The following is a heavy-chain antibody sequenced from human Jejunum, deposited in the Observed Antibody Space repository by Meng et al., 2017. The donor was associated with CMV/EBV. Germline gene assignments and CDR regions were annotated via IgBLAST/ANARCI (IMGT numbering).Heavy chain of an antibody. CDR2: IHYSEST. CDR1: GGSISSYY. Sequence: GGSISSYYGGGVRQSPGKGLEWVGYIHYSESTKYNPTLESGVTMSLDRSRNQFSLRLRSVTAADTAVYFCVRGVSPTEWPLEKWGQGMLVTVSS. V-gene: IGHV4-59*01. J-gene: IGHJ4*02. D-gene: IGHD3-3*01. CDR3: VRGVSPTEWPLEK.